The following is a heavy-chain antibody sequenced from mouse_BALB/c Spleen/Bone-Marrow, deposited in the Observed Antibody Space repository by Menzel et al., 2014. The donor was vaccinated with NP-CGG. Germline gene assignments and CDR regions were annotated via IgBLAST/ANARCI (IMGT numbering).Heavy chain of an antibody. J-gene: IGHJ1*01. Sequence: EVHLVESGGGLVQPGGSRKLSCAASGFTFSSLGMHWVRQAPEKGLEWVAYISSGSTAIFYADTVKGRFTISRDNPKNTLFLQMASLRSEDTAMYYCTRGGNWDDFDAWGAGTTVTVSS. CDR1: GFTFSSLG. V-gene: IGHV5-17*02. D-gene: IGHD4-1*01. CDR3: TRGGNWDDFDA. CDR2: ISSGSTAI.